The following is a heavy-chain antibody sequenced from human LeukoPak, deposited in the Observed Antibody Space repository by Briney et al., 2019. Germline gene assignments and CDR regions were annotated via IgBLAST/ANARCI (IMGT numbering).Heavy chain of an antibody. D-gene: IGHD6-19*01. Sequence: GESLKISCKGSGYSFTSYWIGWVRQMPGKGLEWTGIIYPGDSDTRYSPSFQGQVNISADKSISTAYLQWSSLKASDTAMYYCARCYGAVAGKPYYFDYWGQGTLVTVSS. J-gene: IGHJ4*02. CDR3: ARCYGAVAGKPYYFDY. CDR2: IYPGDSDT. CDR1: GYSFTSYW. V-gene: IGHV5-51*01.